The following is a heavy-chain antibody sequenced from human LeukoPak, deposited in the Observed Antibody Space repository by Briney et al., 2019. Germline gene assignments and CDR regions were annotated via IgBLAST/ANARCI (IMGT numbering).Heavy chain of an antibody. CDR3: AKGWNNSSWYAGYYDF. CDR1: GFTFHDYA. CDR2: FSWNGAGI. Sequence: GGSLRLSCAASGFTFHDYAMHWVRQAPGKGLEWVSGFSWNGAGIGYADSVKGRFTISGDNAKNSLYLQMDSLRAEDTALYYCAKGWNNSSWYAGYYDFWGQGTLVTVSS. V-gene: IGHV3-9*01. J-gene: IGHJ4*02. D-gene: IGHD6-13*01.